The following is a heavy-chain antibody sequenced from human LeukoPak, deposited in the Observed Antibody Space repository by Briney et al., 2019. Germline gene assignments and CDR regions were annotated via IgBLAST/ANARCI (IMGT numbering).Heavy chain of an antibody. Sequence: ASVKVSCKASGYTFTGYYMHWVRQAPGQGLEWMGWINPNSGGTNYAQKFQGWVTMTRDTSISTAYMELSRLRSDDTAVYYCATPLWFGDGLDVWGQGTTVTVSS. CDR1: GYTFTGYY. V-gene: IGHV1-2*04. CDR2: INPNSGGT. J-gene: IGHJ6*02. CDR3: ATPLWFGDGLDV. D-gene: IGHD3-10*01.